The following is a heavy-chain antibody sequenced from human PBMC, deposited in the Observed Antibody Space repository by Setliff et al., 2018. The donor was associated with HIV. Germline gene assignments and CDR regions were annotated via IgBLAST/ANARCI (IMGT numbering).Heavy chain of an antibody. D-gene: IGHD6-13*01. J-gene: IGHJ4*02. CDR2: ISSTSSYT. CDR1: GFTFSSYS. V-gene: IGHV3-21*01. Sequence: GGSLRLSCAASGFTFSSYSMNWVRQAPGRGLEWVSSISSTSSYTYYADSVKGRFTISRDNAKNSLYLQMNSLRAEDTAVYYCAKDLVKSSSWYYFDYWGQGTLVTVSS. CDR3: AKDLVKSSSWYYFDY.